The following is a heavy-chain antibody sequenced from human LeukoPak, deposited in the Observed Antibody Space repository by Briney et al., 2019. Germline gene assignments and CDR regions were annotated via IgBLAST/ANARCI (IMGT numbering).Heavy chain of an antibody. CDR2: IYSGGST. D-gene: IGHD6-19*01. V-gene: IGHV3-66*02. CDR3: ARAVAGTVWFDP. Sequence: QSGGSLRLSCAASGFTVSSNYMSWVRQAPGKGLEWVSVIYSGGSTYYADSVKGRFTISRDNSKNTLYLQMNSLRAEDTAVYYCARAVAGTVWFDPWGQGTLVTVSS. J-gene: IGHJ5*02. CDR1: GFTVSSNY.